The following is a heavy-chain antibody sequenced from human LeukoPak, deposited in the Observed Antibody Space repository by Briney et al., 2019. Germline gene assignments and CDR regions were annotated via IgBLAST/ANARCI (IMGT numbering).Heavy chain of an antibody. CDR2: IYYSGST. Sequence: SQTLSLTCAVSGGSISSGSYYWSWIRQHPGEGLEWIGHIYYSGSTYYNPSLKNRVTISVDTSKKQFSLNLSSVTAADTAVYYCARGIWYYGSGSYLDYWGQGTLVTVSS. J-gene: IGHJ4*02. V-gene: IGHV4-31*11. D-gene: IGHD3-10*01. CDR1: GGSISSGSYY. CDR3: ARGIWYYGSGSYLDY.